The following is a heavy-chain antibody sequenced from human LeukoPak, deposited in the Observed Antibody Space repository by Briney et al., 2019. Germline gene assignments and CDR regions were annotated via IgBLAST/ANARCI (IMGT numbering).Heavy chain of an antibody. CDR3: AKDPSTLTIRDDY. Sequence: GGSLRLSCAASGFTFGSYGMSWVRQAPGKGLEWVSTIHPSGTNTHYADSVKGRFTISRDNSKNKLFLLMSTLRADDTAIYYCAKDPSTLTIRDDYWGQGTLVTVSS. CDR1: GFTFGSYG. J-gene: IGHJ4*02. D-gene: IGHD5-24*01. V-gene: IGHV3-23*01. CDR2: IHPSGTNT.